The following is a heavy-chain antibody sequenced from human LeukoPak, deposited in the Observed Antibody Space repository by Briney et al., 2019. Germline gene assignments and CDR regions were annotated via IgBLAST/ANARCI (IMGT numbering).Heavy chain of an antibody. D-gene: IGHD4-17*01. J-gene: IGHJ3*02. CDR3: ARGYGDYIGYDAVDI. CDR2: ITSSGSST. V-gene: IGHV3-48*03. Sequence: GGSLRLSRAASGFTFSSYEMNWVRQAPGRGLEWLSYITSSGSSTYYADSVKSRFTISRDNAKNSLYLQMNSLRAEDTAVYYCARGYGDYIGYDAVDIWGQGTMVTVSS. CDR1: GFTFSSYE.